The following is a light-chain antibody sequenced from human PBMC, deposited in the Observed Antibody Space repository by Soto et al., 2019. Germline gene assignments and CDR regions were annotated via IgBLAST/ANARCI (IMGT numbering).Light chain of an antibody. V-gene: IGKV1-9*01. J-gene: IGKJ1*01. Sequence: DIQLTQSPSFLSASVGDIVTITCRASQDISSYLAWYQQRPGKVPRFLTHSASTLQSGVPSRFRATGSGTTFTLTISSLQPEDIATYYCQQLNRFPRTFGQGTKVEV. CDR2: SAS. CDR3: QQLNRFPRT. CDR1: QDISSY.